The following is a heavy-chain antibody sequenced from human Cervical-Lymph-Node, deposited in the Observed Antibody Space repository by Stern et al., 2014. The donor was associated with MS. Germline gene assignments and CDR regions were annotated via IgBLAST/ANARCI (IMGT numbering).Heavy chain of an antibody. J-gene: IGHJ4*02. D-gene: IGHD3-16*01. V-gene: IGHV1-18*01. CDR1: GYTFTNYG. CDR3: ARTYVRAFDY. CDR2: ISAYNGDT. Sequence: QMQLVQSGSEVKKPGASVKVSCKASGYTFTNYGITWVRQAPGRGLEWMGWISAYNGDTNYAQNLQGRVTMTTDTSMTTAYMELRSLRSDDTAVYYCARTYVRAFDYWGQGSLVTVYS.